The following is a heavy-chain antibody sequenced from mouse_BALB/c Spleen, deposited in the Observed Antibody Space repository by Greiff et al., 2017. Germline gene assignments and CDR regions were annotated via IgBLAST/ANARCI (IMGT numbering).Heavy chain of an antibody. D-gene: IGHD2-3*01. CDR1: GYSFTGYY. V-gene: IGHV1S34*01. J-gene: IGHJ2*01. CDR2: ISCYNGAT. Sequence: LVKTGASVKISCKASGYSFTGYYMHWVKQSHGKSLEWIGYISCYNGATSYNQKFKGKATFTVDTSSSTAYMQFNSLTSEDSAVYYCARRGYDGYSHFDYWGQGTTLTVSS. CDR3: ARRGYDGYSHFDY.